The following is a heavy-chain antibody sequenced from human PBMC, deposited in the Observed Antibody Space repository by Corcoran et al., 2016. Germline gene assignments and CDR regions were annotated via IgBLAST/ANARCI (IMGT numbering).Heavy chain of an antibody. V-gene: IGHV3-30*03. D-gene: IGHD1-7*01. J-gene: IGHJ6*02. CDR1: GFTFSSYG. CDR2: ISHDGSTK. Sequence: QVQLVESGGGVVQPGRSLRLSCVVSGFTFSSYGIHWVRQAPVKGLEWVAVISHDGSTKYYADSVKGRFTISRDNSKNTLYLQMNSLTFEEKGVDYCARDRGRMGSLELDNYHFGKDVWGQGTTVTVSS. CDR3: ARDRGRMGSLELDNYHFGKDV.